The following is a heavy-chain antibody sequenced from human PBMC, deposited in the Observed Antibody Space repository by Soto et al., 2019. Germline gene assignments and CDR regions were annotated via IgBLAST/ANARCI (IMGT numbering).Heavy chain of an antibody. D-gene: IGHD4-17*01. J-gene: IGHJ4*02. CDR1: GYTFTSYA. CDR3: ANLVHYGDYFGY. CDR2: INAGNGNT. V-gene: IGHV1-3*01. Sequence: VASVKVSCKASGYTFTSYAMHWVRQAPGQRLEWMGWINAGNGNTKYSQKFQGRVTITRDTSASTAYMELSSLRSEDTAVYYCANLVHYGDYFGYWGQGALVTVSS.